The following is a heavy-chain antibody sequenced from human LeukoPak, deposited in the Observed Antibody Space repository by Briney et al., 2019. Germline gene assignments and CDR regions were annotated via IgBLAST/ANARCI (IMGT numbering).Heavy chain of an antibody. Sequence: ASVKVSCKASGYTFTGYYMHWVRQAPGRGLEWMGWINPNSGGTNYAQKFQGRVTMTRDTSISTAYMELSRLRSDDTAVYYCARVGIAAAGSGLVLDYWGQGTLVTVSS. J-gene: IGHJ4*02. CDR1: GYTFTGYY. D-gene: IGHD6-13*01. CDR3: ARVGIAAAGSGLVLDY. CDR2: INPNSGGT. V-gene: IGHV1-2*02.